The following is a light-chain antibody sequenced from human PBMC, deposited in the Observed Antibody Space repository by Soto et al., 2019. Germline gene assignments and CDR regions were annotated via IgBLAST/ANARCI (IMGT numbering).Light chain of an antibody. CDR3: QQLNSYPIT. J-gene: IGKJ5*01. Sequence: IPLTQSPSSLSASVGDRVTITCRASQGLSSYLAWYQQKPGKAPKLLISATSTLQSGVPSRFSGSGSGTDFTLTISSLQPEDFATYYCQQLNSYPITFGQGTRLEIK. CDR2: ATS. CDR1: QGLSSY. V-gene: IGKV1-9*01.